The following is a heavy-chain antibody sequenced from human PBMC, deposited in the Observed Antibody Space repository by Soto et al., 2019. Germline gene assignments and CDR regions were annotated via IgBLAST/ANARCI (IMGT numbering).Heavy chain of an antibody. CDR3: ARPTFARGGFDYYGMDV. V-gene: IGHV1-46*01. Sequence: PSVKVSCKASGYTFTSYYMHWVRQAPGQGLEWMGIINPSEGSTNYARKFQDRVTMTRDTSTNTVYMELSALRSQDTAVYYCARPTFARGGFDYYGMDVWGQGTTVTVSS. CDR1: GYTFTSYY. CDR2: INPSEGST. J-gene: IGHJ6*02. D-gene: IGHD3-16*01.